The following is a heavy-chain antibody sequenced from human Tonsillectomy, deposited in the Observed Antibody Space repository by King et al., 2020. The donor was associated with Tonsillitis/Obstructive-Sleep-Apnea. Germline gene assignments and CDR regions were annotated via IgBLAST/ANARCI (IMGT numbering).Heavy chain of an antibody. Sequence: QLQESGPGLVKPSETLSLTCTVSGGSISSYYWSWIRQPPGKGLEWIGYIYYSGSTNYNPSLKSRVTISVDTSKNQFSLKLSAVTAADTAVYYCAREGYSSGFHWFDPWGQGTLVTVSS. CDR2: IYYSGST. V-gene: IGHV4-59*01. CDR1: GGSISSYY. CDR3: AREGYSSGFHWFDP. J-gene: IGHJ5*02. D-gene: IGHD6-19*01.